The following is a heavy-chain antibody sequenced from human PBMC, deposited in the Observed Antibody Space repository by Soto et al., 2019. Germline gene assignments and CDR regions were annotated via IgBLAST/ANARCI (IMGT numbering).Heavy chain of an antibody. Sequence: EVQLVESGGGLVKPGGSLRLSCAASGFTFSNAWMNWVRQAPGKGLEWVGRIKSKTDGGTTDYAAPVKGRFTISRDDSKNTLYLQMNSLKTEDTAVYYCTTDLLRFLEWTVKYWGQGTLVTVSS. D-gene: IGHD3-3*01. CDR2: IKSKTDGGTT. J-gene: IGHJ4*02. CDR3: TTDLLRFLEWTVKY. V-gene: IGHV3-15*07. CDR1: GFTFSNAW.